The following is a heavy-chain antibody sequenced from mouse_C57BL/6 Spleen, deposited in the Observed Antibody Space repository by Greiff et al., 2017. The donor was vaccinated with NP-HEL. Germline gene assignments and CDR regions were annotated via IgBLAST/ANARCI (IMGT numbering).Heavy chain of an antibody. D-gene: IGHD1-1*01. CDR3: ARLNYYGSCHDFDY. CDR2: INPNNGGT. Sequence: EVQLQQSGPELVKPGASVKIPCKASGYTFTDYNMDWVKQSHGKSLEWIGDINPNNGGTIYNQKFKGKATLTVDKSSSTAYMELRSLTSEDTAVYYCARLNYYGSCHDFDYRGQGTTLTVSS. J-gene: IGHJ2*01. CDR1: GYTFTDYN. V-gene: IGHV1-18*01.